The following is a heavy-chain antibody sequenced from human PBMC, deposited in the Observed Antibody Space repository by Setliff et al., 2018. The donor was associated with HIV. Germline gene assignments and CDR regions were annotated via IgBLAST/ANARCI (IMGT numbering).Heavy chain of an antibody. Sequence: ASVKVSCKPLGYTFTTYGLSGVRQAPGQGLEWMGWISTYSDETSSSQNLQGRLTMTTDTSTGTAYMELRSLRSDATAVYYFASDVAHMMDVWGQGTTVTVSS. CDR2: ISTYSDET. J-gene: IGHJ6*02. CDR3: ASDVAHMMDV. V-gene: IGHV1-18*01. CDR1: GYTFTTYG.